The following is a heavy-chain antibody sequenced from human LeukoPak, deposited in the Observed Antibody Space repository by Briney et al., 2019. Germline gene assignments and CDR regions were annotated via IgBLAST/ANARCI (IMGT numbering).Heavy chain of an antibody. J-gene: IGHJ4*02. CDR2: ISGSGGST. D-gene: IGHD3-10*01. CDR3: ARARVRGVNNFILKSYYFDY. CDR1: GFTFSSYA. Sequence: GGSLRLSCAASGFTFSSYAMSWVRQAPGKGLEWVSAISGSGGSTYYADSVKGRFTISRDNSKNTLYLQMNSLRAEDTAVYYCARARVRGVNNFILKSYYFDYWGQGTLVTVSS. V-gene: IGHV3-23*01.